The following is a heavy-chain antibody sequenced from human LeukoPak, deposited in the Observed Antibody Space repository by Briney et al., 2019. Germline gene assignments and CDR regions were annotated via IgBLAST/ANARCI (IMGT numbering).Heavy chain of an antibody. V-gene: IGHV3-30-3*01. D-gene: IGHD2-15*01. Sequence: PGGSLRLSCAASGFIFSSYAMHWVRQAPGKGLEWVAVISYDGSNKYYADSVKGRFTISRDNSKNTLYLQMNSLRAEDTAVYYCARAGGGPKDYFDYWGQGTLVTVSS. CDR1: GFIFSSYA. CDR3: ARAGGGPKDYFDY. CDR2: ISYDGSNK. J-gene: IGHJ4*02.